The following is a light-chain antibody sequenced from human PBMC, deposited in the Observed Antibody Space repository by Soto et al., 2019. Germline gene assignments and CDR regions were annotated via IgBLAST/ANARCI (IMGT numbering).Light chain of an antibody. CDR3: QQTYTSPRT. V-gene: IGKV1-39*01. CDR1: QSITIY. CDR2: GAS. J-gene: IGKJ1*01. Sequence: DIQMTQSPSSLSASVGDRVTITCRASQSITIYLNWYQQQPGKAPRLLIYGASTLQTGVPSRFSGSGSMTDFTLTISDLQPEDFATYYWQQTYTSPRTFGQGTKVDI.